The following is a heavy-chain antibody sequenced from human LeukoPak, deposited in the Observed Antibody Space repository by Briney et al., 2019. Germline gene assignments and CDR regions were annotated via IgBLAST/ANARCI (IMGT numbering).Heavy chain of an antibody. D-gene: IGHD2-15*01. CDR3: GRDALVGYFSYYYIDV. CDR2: ISNSGST. Sequence: SETLSLTCTVSDGPIRSHYWTWIRQSPLKGLEWIGDISNSGSTKYNPSLKSRVTISIDTSKSQFSLRLTSVTAADTAVYYCGRDALVGYFSYYYIDVWGKGTSVTVSS. J-gene: IGHJ6*03. CDR1: DGPIRSHY. V-gene: IGHV4-59*11.